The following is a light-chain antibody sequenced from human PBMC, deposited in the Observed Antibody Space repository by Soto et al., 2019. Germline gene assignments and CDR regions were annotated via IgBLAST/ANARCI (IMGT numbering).Light chain of an antibody. CDR2: GVT. V-gene: IGLV2-8*01. CDR3: SSYAGSNIYV. J-gene: IGLJ1*01. Sequence: QSVLTQPPSASGSPGQSVTISCTGAGTDVGQYNYVSWYQQHPGKAPKLILYGVTQRPSGVPDRFSGSKSGNTASLTVSGLQADDEGDYYCSSYAGSNIYVFGTGTKVTVL. CDR1: GTDVGQYNY.